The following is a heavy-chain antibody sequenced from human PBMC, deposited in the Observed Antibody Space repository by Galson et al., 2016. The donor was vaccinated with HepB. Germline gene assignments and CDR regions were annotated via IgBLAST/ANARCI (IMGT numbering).Heavy chain of an antibody. D-gene: IGHD1-26*01. CDR3: ARDQNGSYLAY. J-gene: IGHJ4*02. Sequence: ETLSLTCTVSGGSVVSDNYYWSWIRQPPGKGLEWIGFIQYSGNTNCNPSLRGRVTISIDTSKNQFSLKVNSVTAADTAVYYCARDQNGSYLAYWGLGALVAVSS. CDR2: IQYSGNT. V-gene: IGHV4-61*01. CDR1: GGSVVSDNYY.